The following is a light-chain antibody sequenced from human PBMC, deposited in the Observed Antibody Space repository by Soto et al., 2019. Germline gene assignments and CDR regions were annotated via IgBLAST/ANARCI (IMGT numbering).Light chain of an antibody. CDR2: AAS. CDR1: QDLDRW. J-gene: IGKJ1*01. V-gene: IGKV1-12*01. CDR3: QQSYSTPKT. Sequence: QRTQFPCYGSRSVVNRFTITCGGSQDLDRWLAWYQQKPGEAPKVLIFAASSLQSGLPSRFSGRRSGTDCTLTINSLQPEDLSAYYCQQSYSTPKTFGQGTRLDIK.